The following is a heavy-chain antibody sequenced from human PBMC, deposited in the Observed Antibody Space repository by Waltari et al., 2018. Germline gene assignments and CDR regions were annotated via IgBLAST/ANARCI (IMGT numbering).Heavy chain of an antibody. CDR3: GRSSYRGDLI. CDR2: FSDDGSGS. CDR1: GLNFNNYW. D-gene: IGHD3-10*01. V-gene: IGHV3-74*01. J-gene: IGHJ3*02. Sequence: EVKLVASGGGLVQPGGSMRLSCRASGLNFNNYWIHWVRQAPGKGLVWVSRFSDDGSGSSYADSVQGRFTLSRDNAKSTVYLQMNSLRAEDTAVYYCGRSSYRGDLILGQGTMVTVSS.